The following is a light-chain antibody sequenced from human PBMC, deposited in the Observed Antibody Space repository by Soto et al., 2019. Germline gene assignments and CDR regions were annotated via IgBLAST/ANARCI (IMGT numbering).Light chain of an antibody. Sequence: QSALTQPASMSGSPGQSITISCTGTSSDVGGYNYVSWYQQHPGKVPKLMIYEVFRRPSGISDRFSGSKSGNTASLTISGLQAEDEADYYCCSYTTTSTFVFGGGTKLTVL. CDR3: CSYTTTSTFV. CDR2: EVF. J-gene: IGLJ2*01. CDR1: SSDVGGYNY. V-gene: IGLV2-14*03.